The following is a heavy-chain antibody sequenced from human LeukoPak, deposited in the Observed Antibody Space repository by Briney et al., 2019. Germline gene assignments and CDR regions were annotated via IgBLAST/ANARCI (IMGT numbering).Heavy chain of an antibody. CDR1: GYTFTGYY. D-gene: IGHD3-22*01. CDR3: ARAKGQNYYDGSGLMDFQH. CDR2: INPNSGGT. Sequence: ASVKVSCKASGYTFTGYYMHWVRQAPGQGLEWMGRINPNSGGTNYAQKFQGRVTMTRDTSISTAYMELSRLRSGDTAVYYCARAKGQNYYDGSGLMDFQHWGQGTLVTVSS. J-gene: IGHJ1*01. V-gene: IGHV1-2*06.